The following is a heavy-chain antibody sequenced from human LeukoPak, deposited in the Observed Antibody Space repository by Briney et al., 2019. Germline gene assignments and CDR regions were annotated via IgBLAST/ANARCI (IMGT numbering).Heavy chain of an antibody. V-gene: IGHV1-24*01. D-gene: IGHD4-17*01. CDR3: ATLNYGDLGGAFDI. CDR2: FDPEDGET. Sequence: ASVKVSCKVSGYTLTELSMHWVRQAPGKGLEWMGGFDPEDGETIYAQKFQGRVTMTEDTSTDTAYMELSSLRSGDTAVYYCATLNYGDLGGAFDIWGQGTMDTVSS. CDR1: GYTLTELS. J-gene: IGHJ3*02.